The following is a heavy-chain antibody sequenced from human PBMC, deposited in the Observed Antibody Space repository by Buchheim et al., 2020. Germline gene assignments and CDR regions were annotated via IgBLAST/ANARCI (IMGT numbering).Heavy chain of an antibody. D-gene: IGHD3-3*01. CDR3: ARGYYDFWSGYHYYYGMDV. Sequence: QVQLVQSGVEVKKPGASVKVSCKASGYTFVNYGVSRVRQAPGQGLEWLGWIGASNDYTNYAQKFQDRVTMTIDTSTRTVYMELSSLRSEDTAVYYCARGYYDFWSGYHYYYGMDVWGQGTT. CDR1: GYTFVNYG. CDR2: IGASNDYT. J-gene: IGHJ6*02. V-gene: IGHV1-18*01.